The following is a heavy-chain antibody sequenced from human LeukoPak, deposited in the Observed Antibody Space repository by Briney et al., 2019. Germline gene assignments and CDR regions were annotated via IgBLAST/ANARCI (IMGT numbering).Heavy chain of an antibody. J-gene: IGHJ4*02. V-gene: IGHV3-30-3*01. CDR3: ARGSQWLDSWFDC. CDR1: GFTFSSYA. Sequence: PGGSLRLSCAASGFTFSSYAMSWVRQAPGKGLEWVAVISYDGSNKYYADSEKGRITISRDNSKNMLYLEMSSLRAEDTAVYYCARGSQWLDSWFDCWGQGTLVTVSS. D-gene: IGHD6-19*01. CDR2: ISYDGSNK.